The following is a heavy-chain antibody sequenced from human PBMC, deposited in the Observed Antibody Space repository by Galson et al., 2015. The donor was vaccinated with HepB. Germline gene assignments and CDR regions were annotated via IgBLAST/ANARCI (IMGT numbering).Heavy chain of an antibody. CDR3: ARDSYRQEEAGYSRVNYYYCGMDV. Sequence: SVKVSCKASGGTFSSYAISWVRQAPGQGLEWMGGIIPTFGTANYAQKFQGRVTITADKSTSTAYMELSSLRSEDTAVYYCARDSYRQEEAGYSRVNYYYCGMDVWGQGTTVTVSS. D-gene: IGHD5-12*01. CDR2: IIPTFGTA. J-gene: IGHJ6*02. CDR1: GGTFSSYA. V-gene: IGHV1-69*06.